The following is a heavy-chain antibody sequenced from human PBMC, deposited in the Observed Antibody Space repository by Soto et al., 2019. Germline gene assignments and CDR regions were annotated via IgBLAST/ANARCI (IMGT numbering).Heavy chain of an antibody. CDR3: ARNYGDYESFDY. CDR2: INSDGSST. CDR1: GFTFSSYW. V-gene: IGHV3-74*01. D-gene: IGHD4-17*01. J-gene: IGHJ4*02. Sequence: GGSLRLSCAASGFTFSSYWMHWVRQVPGKGLVWVSRINSDGSSTSYADSVKGRFTISRDNAKNTLYLQMNSLRAEDTAVYYCARNYGDYESFDYWGQGTLVTVSS.